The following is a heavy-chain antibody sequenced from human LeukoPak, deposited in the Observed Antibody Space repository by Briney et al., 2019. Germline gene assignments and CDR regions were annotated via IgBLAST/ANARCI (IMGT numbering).Heavy chain of an antibody. CDR1: GFTFSSYS. Sequence: GGSLRLSCAASGFTFSSYSMNWVRQAPGKGLEWVSYISSSSSTIYYADSVKGRFTISRDNAKNSPYLQMNSLRAEDTAVYYCARDCSSTSCYGGFDYWGQGTLVTVSS. J-gene: IGHJ4*02. CDR2: ISSSSSTI. V-gene: IGHV3-48*01. CDR3: ARDCSSTSCYGGFDY. D-gene: IGHD2-2*01.